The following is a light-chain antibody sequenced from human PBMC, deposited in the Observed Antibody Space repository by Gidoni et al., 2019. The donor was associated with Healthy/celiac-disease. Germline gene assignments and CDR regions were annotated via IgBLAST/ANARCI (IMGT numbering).Light chain of an antibody. CDR1: QSVFYSSNNKNY. Sequence: DIVMTQSPDSLAVSLGERATINCKSSQSVFYSSNNKNYLAWYQQKPGQPPQLLIYWASTRESGVPDRFSGSGSGTDFTLTISSLQAEDVAVYYCQQYYSTPPYTFGQGTKLEIK. CDR2: WAS. CDR3: QQYYSTPPYT. V-gene: IGKV4-1*01. J-gene: IGKJ2*01.